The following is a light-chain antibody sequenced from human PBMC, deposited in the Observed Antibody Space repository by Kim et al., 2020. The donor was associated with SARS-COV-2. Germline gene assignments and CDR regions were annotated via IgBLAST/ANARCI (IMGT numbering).Light chain of an antibody. J-gene: IGKJ2*01. CDR3: QQRSNWPPYT. Sequence: LSQEERAALSGRASQSVSSYLAWYQQKPGKAPRRLIYEASNRATGIPARFSGSGYGTDFTLTISSLEPEDFAVYYCQQRSNWPPYTFGQGTKLEI. V-gene: IGKV3-11*01. CDR1: QSVSSY. CDR2: EAS.